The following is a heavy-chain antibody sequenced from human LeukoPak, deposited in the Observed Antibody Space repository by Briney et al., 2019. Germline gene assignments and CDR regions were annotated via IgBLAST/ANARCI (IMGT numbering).Heavy chain of an antibody. CDR2: INPNSGGT. V-gene: IGHV1-2*02. CDR3: ARVRSGSSSWYVTPAFDY. Sequence: ASVKVSCKASGYTFTGYYMHWVRQAPGQGLEWMGWINPNSGGTNYAQKFQGRVTMTRDTSISTAYMELSRLRSDDTAVYYCARVRSGSSSWYVTPAFDYWGQGTLVTVSS. D-gene: IGHD6-13*01. J-gene: IGHJ4*02. CDR1: GYTFTGYY.